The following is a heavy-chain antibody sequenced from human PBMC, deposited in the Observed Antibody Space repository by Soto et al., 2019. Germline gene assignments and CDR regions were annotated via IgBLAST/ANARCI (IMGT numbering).Heavy chain of an antibody. CDR2: INPDIGNT. CDR3: ARGIATGQLDP. V-gene: IGHV1-3*01. CDR1: GYTFTRYT. Sequence: QVQLVQSGAEVKKPGASVKISCKASGYTFTRYTMNWVRQAPGQRLEWMGWINPDIGNTKSSPKFQDRVIITRDTSASTAYMDLSSLRSEDTAVYYCARGIATGQLDPWGQGTLVTVSS. D-gene: IGHD2-15*01. J-gene: IGHJ5*02.